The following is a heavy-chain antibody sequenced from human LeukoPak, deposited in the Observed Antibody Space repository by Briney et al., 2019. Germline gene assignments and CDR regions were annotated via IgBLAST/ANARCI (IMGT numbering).Heavy chain of an antibody. CDR1: GFTFSRYW. V-gene: IGHV3-74*03. J-gene: IGHJ5*02. Sequence: PGGSLRLSCAASGFTFSRYWMHWVRQAPGKGLMWVSRISPDGSTTLYADSVKGRFTISRDNAKNTLYLQMNSLRAEDTAVYYCAKAPVSSDYYDSSGYRWGQGTLVTVSS. CDR2: ISPDGSTT. D-gene: IGHD3-22*01. CDR3: AKAPVSSDYYDSSGYR.